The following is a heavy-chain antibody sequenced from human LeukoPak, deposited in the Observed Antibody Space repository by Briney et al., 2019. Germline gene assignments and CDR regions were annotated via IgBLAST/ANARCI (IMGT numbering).Heavy chain of an antibody. CDR1: GFTFSSYW. CDR2: IKQDGSDK. D-gene: IGHD2-2*01. Sequence: TGGSLRLSCAASGFTFSSYWMSWVRQTPGKGLEWVANIKQDGSDKYYVDSVKGRFTISRDNAKNSLYLQMSSLRAEDTAVYYCARDYCSSTSCHDVFDIWGQGTMVTVSS. V-gene: IGHV3-7*01. CDR3: ARDYCSSTSCHDVFDI. J-gene: IGHJ3*02.